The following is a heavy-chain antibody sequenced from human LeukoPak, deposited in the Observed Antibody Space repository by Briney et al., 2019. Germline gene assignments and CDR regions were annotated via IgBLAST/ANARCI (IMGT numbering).Heavy chain of an antibody. CDR1: GGSISSGGYY. V-gene: IGHV4-31*03. J-gene: IGHJ3*02. CDR2: IYYSGST. Sequence: PSETLSLTCTVSGGSISSGGYYWSWIRQHPGKGLEWIGYIYYSGSTYYNPSLKSRATISVDTSKNQFSLKLSSVTAADTAVYYCATGAVVGDAFDIWGQGTMVTVSS. D-gene: IGHD1-26*01. CDR3: ATGAVVGDAFDI.